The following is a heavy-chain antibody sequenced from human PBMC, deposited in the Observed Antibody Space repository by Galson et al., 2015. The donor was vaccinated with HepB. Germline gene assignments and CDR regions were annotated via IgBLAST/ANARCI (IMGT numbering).Heavy chain of an antibody. J-gene: IGHJ4*02. V-gene: IGHV3-72*01. Sequence: SLRLSCAASGFMFSDYYLDWVRQAPGKGLEWVGRSRNKANGYTTEYAASVKGRFTTSRDDSKNSLYLQMNSLKTEDTAVYYCARVNPGYFDYWGQGTLVTVSS. CDR2: SRNKANGYTT. CDR1: GFMFSDYY. CDR3: ARVNPGYFDY.